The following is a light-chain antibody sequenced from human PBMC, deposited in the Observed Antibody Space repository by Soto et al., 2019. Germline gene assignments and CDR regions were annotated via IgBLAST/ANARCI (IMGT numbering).Light chain of an antibody. CDR2: DDS. CDR1: NIGSKS. J-gene: IGLJ2*01. Sequence: SYELTQPPSVSVAPGQTARITCGGSNIGSKSVHWYQQKPGQAPVLVVYDDSDRPSGIPERFSGSKSGNTATLTFSRVEAGDEADYFCQVWETSTDHPVVFGGGTKLTVL. V-gene: IGLV3-21*02. CDR3: QVWETSTDHPVV.